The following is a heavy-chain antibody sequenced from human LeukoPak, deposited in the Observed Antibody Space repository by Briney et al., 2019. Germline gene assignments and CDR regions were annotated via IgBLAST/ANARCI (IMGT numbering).Heavy chain of an antibody. V-gene: IGHV3-7*01. CDR2: IKEDGTAK. CDR1: GFSFSDYW. D-gene: IGHD6-13*01. Sequence: PGGSLRLSCVASGFSFSDYWMSWVRQAPGKGLEWVANIKEDGTAKFYGDSVKGRFTVSRDNAQNSLFLQLNNLRAEDTGVYFCARGGRAAVGLLPVDDWGQGTLVTVSS. CDR3: ARGGRAAVGLLPVDD. J-gene: IGHJ4*02.